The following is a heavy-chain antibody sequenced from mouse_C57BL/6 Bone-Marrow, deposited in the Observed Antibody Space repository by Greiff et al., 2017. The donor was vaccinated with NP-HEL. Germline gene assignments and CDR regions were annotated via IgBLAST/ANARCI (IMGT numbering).Heavy chain of an antibody. CDR2: TFYSGIT. CDR3: AASPLLFYAMDY. Sequence: EVKLQESGPSLVRPSQTLSLTCTVTGFSINSDCYWIWIRQFPGNKLEYIGYTFYSGITYSNPSLDSRTYITRDTSKNQFSLKLSSVTTEDTATYYCAASPLLFYAMDYWGQGTSVTVSS. CDR1: GFSINSDCY. J-gene: IGHJ4*01. D-gene: IGHD2-1*01. V-gene: IGHV3-3*01.